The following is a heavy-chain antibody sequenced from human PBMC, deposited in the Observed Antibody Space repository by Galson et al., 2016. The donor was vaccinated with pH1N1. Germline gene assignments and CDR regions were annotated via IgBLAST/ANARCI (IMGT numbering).Heavy chain of an antibody. V-gene: IGHV4-39*02. Sequence: SETLSLTCTVSGGSICSSSYLWGWIRQSPGRGLEWLGSTYYTGSTYYNPSLKSRVTISVDTSKNQFSLRLTSVTAADTAVYYCARGPFGSGPFYYHGLDVWGQGTTVTVSS. J-gene: IGHJ6*02. CDR2: TYYTGST. D-gene: IGHD3-10*01. CDR1: GGSICSSSYL. CDR3: ARGPFGSGPFYYHGLDV.